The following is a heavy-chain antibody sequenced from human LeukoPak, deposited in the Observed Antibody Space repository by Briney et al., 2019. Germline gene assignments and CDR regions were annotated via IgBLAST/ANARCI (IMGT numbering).Heavy chain of an antibody. Sequence: TPCVSSAVSEGRVGRDCRCWMRQSQEKRMEWIGYIYYSGSTNYNPSLKSRVTISVDTSKNQFSLKLSSVTAADTAVYYCARAGYNYGPHFDYWGQGTLVTVSS. D-gene: IGHD5-18*01. V-gene: IGHV4-59*02. CDR3: ARAGYNYGPHFDY. CDR2: IYYSGST. CDR1: EGRVGRDC. J-gene: IGHJ4*02.